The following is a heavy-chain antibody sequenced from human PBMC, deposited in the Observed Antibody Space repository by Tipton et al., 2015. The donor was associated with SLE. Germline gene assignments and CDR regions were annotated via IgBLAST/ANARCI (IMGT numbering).Heavy chain of an antibody. Sequence: TLSLTCIVSGGSIINKDYYWGWNRQSPGKGLEWIGSMYYSGSTYYNPSLESRVTISLDTSKNHISLQLKSVTAADAAVYYCARVRAIEGGFKELYFYYAMDVWGQGTTVTVSS. CDR1: GGSIINKDYY. V-gene: IGHV4-39*07. D-gene: IGHD2-2*01. CDR3: ARVRAIEGGFKELYFYYAMDV. CDR2: MYYSGST. J-gene: IGHJ6*02.